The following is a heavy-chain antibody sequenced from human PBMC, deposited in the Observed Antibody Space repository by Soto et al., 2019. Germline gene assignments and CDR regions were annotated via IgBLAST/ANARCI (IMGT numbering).Heavy chain of an antibody. D-gene: IGHD2-8*01. J-gene: IGHJ5*02. Sequence: GXSVNVCCKGSVSTFTNFGGALVRRAPGQGLEWMGWISAYTDTPNYAQKFQGRVTMTIDTSTSTAYMDLRSLTSDDTAVYYCARVIPGVEAWFDTWGQGTLVTVSS. CDR3: ARVIPGVEAWFDT. V-gene: IGHV1-18*01. CDR1: VSTFTNFG. CDR2: ISAYTDTP.